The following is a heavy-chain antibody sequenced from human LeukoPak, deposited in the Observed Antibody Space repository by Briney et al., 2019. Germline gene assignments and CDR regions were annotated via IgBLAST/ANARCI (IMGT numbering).Heavy chain of an antibody. V-gene: IGHV3-7*01. CDR3: ARGEYQLLSGLLGGYYYYGMDV. CDR2: IKQDGSEK. Sequence: PGGSLRLSCAASGFTFSSYWMSWVRQAPGKGLEWVANIKQDGSEKYYVDSVKGRFTISRDNAKNSLYLQMNSLRAEDTAVYYCARGEYQLLSGLLGGYYYYGMDVWGQGTTVIVSS. J-gene: IGHJ6*02. CDR1: GFTFSSYW. D-gene: IGHD2-2*01.